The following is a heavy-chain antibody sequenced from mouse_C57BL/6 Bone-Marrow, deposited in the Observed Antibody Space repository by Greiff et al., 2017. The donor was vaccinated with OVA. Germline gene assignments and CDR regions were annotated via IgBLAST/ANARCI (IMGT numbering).Heavy chain of an antibody. CDR3: ERGGGNYDDMDY. D-gene: IGHD2-1*01. CDR1: GYTFTSYW. CDR2: IDPSDSDT. Sequence: QVQLQQSGAELVMPGASVKLSCKASGYTFTSYWMHWVKQRPGQGLEWIGEIDPSDSDTNYNQKFKGKSTLTVDKSSSTAYMQLSSLTSEDSAVYYCERGGGNYDDMDYWGQGTSVTVSS. V-gene: IGHV1-69*01. J-gene: IGHJ4*01.